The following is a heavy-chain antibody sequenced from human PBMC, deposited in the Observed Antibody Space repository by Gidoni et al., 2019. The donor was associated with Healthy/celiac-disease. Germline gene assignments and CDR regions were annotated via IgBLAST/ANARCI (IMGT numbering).Heavy chain of an antibody. J-gene: IGHJ6*02. D-gene: IGHD6-19*01. CDR2: ISYEGSNK. Sequence: QVQLVESGGGVVQPGRSLRLSCPASGFTFSSHGMHWVRRAPGKGLELVAVISYEGSNKYYAATVKGRFTIARDNSKNTLYLQMNSLGAEETAVYYCAKGNEWLVRNYYYGMDVWGQGTTVTVSS. CDR3: AKGNEWLVRNYYYGMDV. V-gene: IGHV3-30*18. CDR1: GFTFSSHG.